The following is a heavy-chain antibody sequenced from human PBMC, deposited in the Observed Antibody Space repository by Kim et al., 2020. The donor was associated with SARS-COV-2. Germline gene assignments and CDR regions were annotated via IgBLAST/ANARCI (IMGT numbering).Heavy chain of an antibody. CDR2: FDPEDGET. J-gene: IGHJ5*02. D-gene: IGHD2-2*01. V-gene: IGHV1-24*01. CDR1: GYTLTELS. Sequence: ASVKVSCKVSGYTLTELSMHWGRQSPGKGLEWMGGFDPEDGETIYAQQFQGRVTMTEDTSTDTAYMELSSLRSEDTAVYYCATSCSITSCHWFDPWGQGTLVTVSS. CDR3: ATSCSITSCHWFDP.